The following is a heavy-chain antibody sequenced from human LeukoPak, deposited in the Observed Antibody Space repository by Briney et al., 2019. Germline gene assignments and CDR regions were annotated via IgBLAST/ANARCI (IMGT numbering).Heavy chain of an antibody. D-gene: IGHD6-19*01. CDR1: GGSISRYY. CDR3: ARHKNSYTNGWYF. J-gene: IGHJ4*02. V-gene: IGHV4-59*08. Sequence: PSETLSLTCTVSGGSISRYYWSWIRQPPGKGLEWIGYIYNSGSTNSNPSLKSRVTISVDTSRNQFSLKLNSVTAADTAVYFCARHKNSYTNGWYFWGQGTLVTVSS. CDR2: IYNSGST.